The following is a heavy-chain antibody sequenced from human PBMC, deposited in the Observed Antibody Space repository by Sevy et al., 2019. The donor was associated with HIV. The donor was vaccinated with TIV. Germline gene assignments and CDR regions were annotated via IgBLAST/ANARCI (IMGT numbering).Heavy chain of an antibody. Sequence: GGSLRLSCAGSGLSVSDNYMNWVRQAPGKGLELVSVIYSDGRTYYADSVKGRFTISRDNSKNTLYLHMSNLRPEDTAVYYCARDRYYDASGYYYYYYGMDVWGQGTTVTVSS. J-gene: IGHJ6*02. D-gene: IGHD3-22*01. CDR3: ARDRYYDASGYYYYYYGMDV. CDR1: GLSVSDNY. CDR2: IYSDGRT. V-gene: IGHV3-66*01.